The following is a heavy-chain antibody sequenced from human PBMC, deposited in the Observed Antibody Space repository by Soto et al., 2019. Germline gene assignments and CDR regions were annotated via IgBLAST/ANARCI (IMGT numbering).Heavy chain of an antibody. V-gene: IGHV5-10-1*01. CDR2: IDPSDSQT. J-gene: IGHJ3*02. D-gene: IGHD2-15*01. CDR1: GYSFAGYW. CDR3: ARASIVVVVAATPDAFDI. Sequence: PGESLKISCKGSGYSFAGYWITWVRQMPGKGLEWMGRIDPSDSQTYYSPSFRGHVTISAAKSITTVFLQWSSLRASDTAMYYCARASIVVVVAATPDAFDIWGQGTMVTVSS.